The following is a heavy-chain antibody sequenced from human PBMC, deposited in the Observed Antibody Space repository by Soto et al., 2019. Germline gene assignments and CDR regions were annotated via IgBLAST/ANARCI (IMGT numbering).Heavy chain of an antibody. CDR2: IIPILGIA. J-gene: IGHJ4*02. CDR3: ASDGVVSIVGSGYQFDY. CDR1: GGTFSSYT. Sequence: QVQLVQSGAEVKKPGSSVKVSCKASGGTFSSYTISWVRQAPGQGLEWMGRIIPILGIANYAQKFQGRVTITEDKSTSTAYMELSSLSSEDTAVDYCASDGVVSIVGSGYQFDYWGQGTLVTVSS. D-gene: IGHD3-22*01. V-gene: IGHV1-69*02.